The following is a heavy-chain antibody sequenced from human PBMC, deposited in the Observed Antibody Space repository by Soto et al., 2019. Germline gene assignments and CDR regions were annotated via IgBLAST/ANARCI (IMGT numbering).Heavy chain of an antibody. Sequence: SETLSLTCTVSGGSISSGDYSWSWIRQPPGKGLEWIGYIYNSEKNYYNPSLKSRVTISVGTSKKQFSLKLSSVTASDTAVYYCARIPRVTMVRGVKKGSDFWGKGALVTVSS. CDR1: GGSISSGDYS. V-gene: IGHV4-30-4*01. CDR2: IYNSEKN. CDR3: ARIPRVTMVRGVKKGSDF. J-gene: IGHJ4*02. D-gene: IGHD3-10*01.